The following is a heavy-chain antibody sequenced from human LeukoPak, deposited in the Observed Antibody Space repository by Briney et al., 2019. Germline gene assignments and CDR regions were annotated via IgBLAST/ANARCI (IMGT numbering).Heavy chain of an antibody. D-gene: IGHD5-18*01. CDR2: ISGSGAGT. J-gene: IGHJ4*02. V-gene: IGHV3-23*01. CDR3: AKSSGYSYGYFAY. CDR1: GFTVSSNY. Sequence: GGSLRLSCAASGFTVSSNYMNWVRQAPGKGLEWVSAISGSGAGTYYADSVKGRFTISRDNSKNTLYLQMNSLRAEDTAVYYCAKSSGYSYGYFAYWGQGTLVTVSS.